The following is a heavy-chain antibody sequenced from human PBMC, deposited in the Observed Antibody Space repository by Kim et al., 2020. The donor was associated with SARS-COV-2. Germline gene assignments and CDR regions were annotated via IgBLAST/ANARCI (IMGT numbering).Heavy chain of an antibody. Sequence: NGNTNYAQNFQGRVILTTDTSTKTAYMELRSLRSDDTAVYFCARGQNWFDSWGQGTLLTVSS. V-gene: IGHV1-18*01. J-gene: IGHJ5*01. CDR2: NGNT. CDR3: ARGQNWFDS.